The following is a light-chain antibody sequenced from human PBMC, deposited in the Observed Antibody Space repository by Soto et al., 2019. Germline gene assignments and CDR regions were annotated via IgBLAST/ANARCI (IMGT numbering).Light chain of an antibody. CDR3: QHYNNWPPWT. V-gene: IGKV3-15*01. CDR2: GAS. Sequence: EIVMTQSPATLSVSPGERATLSCRASQSVSSNLAWYQQTPGQAPRLLIYGASTSATGIPARFSGSGSGTEFTLTIRGLQADDFAVSYCQHYNNWPPWTFGQGAKVEIK. CDR1: QSVSSN. J-gene: IGKJ1*01.